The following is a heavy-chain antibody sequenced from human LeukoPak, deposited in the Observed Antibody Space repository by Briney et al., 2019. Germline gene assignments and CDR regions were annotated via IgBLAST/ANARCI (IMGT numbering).Heavy chain of an antibody. D-gene: IGHD2-21*02. CDR2: ISYDGSNK. J-gene: IGHJ4*02. V-gene: IGHV3-30-3*01. CDR3: ARDTYVVVTAPDY. Sequence: GGSLRLSCAASGFTFSSYAMHWVRQAPGKGLEWVAVISYDGSNKYYADSVKGRFTISRDNSKNALYLQMNSLRAEDTAVYYCARDTYVVVTAPDYWGQGTLVTVSS. CDR1: GFTFSSYA.